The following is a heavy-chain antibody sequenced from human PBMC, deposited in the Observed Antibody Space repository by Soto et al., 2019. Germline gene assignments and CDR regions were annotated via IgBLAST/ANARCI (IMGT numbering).Heavy chain of an antibody. CDR3: AKDKLNSNYEYYFDH. D-gene: IGHD4-4*01. CDR2: ISWSGGTI. Sequence: EVQLVESGGGLVQPGGSLRLSCAASGFTLRNYAMHWVRQAPGKGLEWVSGISWSGGTIGYADSVKGRFTISRDNAKNSLYLEMNSLRAEDTALYYCAKDKLNSNYEYYFDHWGQGTLVTVSS. V-gene: IGHV3-9*01. CDR1: GFTLRNYA. J-gene: IGHJ4*02.